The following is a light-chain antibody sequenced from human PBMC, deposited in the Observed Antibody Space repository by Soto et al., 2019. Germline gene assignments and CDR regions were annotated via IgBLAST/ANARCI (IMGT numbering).Light chain of an antibody. J-gene: IGLJ3*02. CDR3: QVWDSSRDHPV. CDR2: DDG. Sequence: SYELTQPPSVSVAPGQTARITCGGNKIGIKAVHWYQQQPGQAPVLVVHDDGDRPSGIPERFSGSNSENTATLTISRVEAGDEGDYYRQVWDSSRDHPVFGGGTKVTVL. V-gene: IGLV3-21*02. CDR1: KIGIKA.